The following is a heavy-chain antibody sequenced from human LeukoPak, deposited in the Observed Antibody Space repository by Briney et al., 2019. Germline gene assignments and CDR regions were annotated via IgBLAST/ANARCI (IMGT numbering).Heavy chain of an antibody. CDR2: IIPIFGTA. V-gene: IGHV1-69*13. CDR3: ARDHASRWHPMAHNWFDP. J-gene: IGHJ5*02. Sequence: SVKVSCKASGGTFSSYAISWVRQAPGQGLEWMGGIIPIFGTANYAQKFQGRVTITADESTSTAYMELSSLRSEDTAVYYCARDHASRWHPMAHNWFDPWGQGTLVTVSS. CDR1: GGTFSSYA. D-gene: IGHD6-19*01.